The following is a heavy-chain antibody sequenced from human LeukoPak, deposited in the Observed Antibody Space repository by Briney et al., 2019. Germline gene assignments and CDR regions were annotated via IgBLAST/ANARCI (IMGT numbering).Heavy chain of an antibody. V-gene: IGHV4-31*03. CDR3: ARVKLYDAFDI. CDR2: IYYSGST. J-gene: IGHJ3*02. Sequence: PSETLSLTCTVSGGSISSGGYYWSWIRQHPGKGLEWTGYIYYSGSTYYNPSLKSRVTISVDTSKNQFSLKLSSVTAADTAVYYCARVKLYDAFDIWGQGTMVTVSS. D-gene: IGHD6-6*01. CDR1: GGSISSGGYY.